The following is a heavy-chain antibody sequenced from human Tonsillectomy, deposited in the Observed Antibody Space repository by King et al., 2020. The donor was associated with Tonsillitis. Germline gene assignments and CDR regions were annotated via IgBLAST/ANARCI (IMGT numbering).Heavy chain of an antibody. D-gene: IGHD4-17*01. CDR3: TKDGEKRFPPEGYFDY. CDR1: GFTFSSYA. J-gene: IGHJ4*02. CDR2: ISGTGTST. Sequence: DVQLVESGGGLVQPGGPLRLSCAASGFTFSSYAMNWVRQAPGKGLEWVSGISGTGTSTYYADSVKGRFTISRDNSKNTLYLQMNSLRAEDTAVYYCTKDGEKRFPPEGYFDYWGQGTLVTVSS. V-gene: IGHV3-23*04.